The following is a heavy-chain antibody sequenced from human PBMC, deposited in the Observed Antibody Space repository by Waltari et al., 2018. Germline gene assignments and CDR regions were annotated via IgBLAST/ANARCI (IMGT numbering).Heavy chain of an antibody. D-gene: IGHD1-26*01. CDR1: GYTFTGYY. Sequence: QVQLVQSGAEVKKPGASVKVSCKASGYTFTGYYMHWVRQAPGQGLEWMGRVNPNSGGTNYEQKFQGRVNMTRDTSISTAYMELSRLRSDDTAVYYCASQQGATSYYYYYMDVWGKGTTVTVSS. J-gene: IGHJ6*03. CDR3: ASQQGATSYYYYYMDV. CDR2: VNPNSGGT. V-gene: IGHV1-2*06.